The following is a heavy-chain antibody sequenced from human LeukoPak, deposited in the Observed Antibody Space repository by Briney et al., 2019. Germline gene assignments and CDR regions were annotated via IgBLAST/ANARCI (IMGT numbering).Heavy chain of an antibody. V-gene: IGHV3-23*01. Sequence: GGSLGLSCAASGFTFSSYAMSGVLQAPGKGLKWISAISGSGGSTYYADSVRGRFTISRDNSKNTLYLQMNSLRAEDTAVYYCARDNSDFWSGYYMGYWGQGTLVTVSS. J-gene: IGHJ4*02. D-gene: IGHD3-3*01. CDR3: ARDNSDFWSGYYMGY. CDR1: GFTFSSYA. CDR2: ISGSGGST.